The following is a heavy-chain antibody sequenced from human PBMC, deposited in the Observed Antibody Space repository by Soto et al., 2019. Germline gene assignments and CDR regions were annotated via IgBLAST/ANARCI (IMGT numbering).Heavy chain of an antibody. D-gene: IGHD3-10*01. V-gene: IGHV1-18*01. CDR3: AREQILGSSYSPLDF. J-gene: IGHJ4*01. CDR1: GCIFRSYD. CDR2: ISSYHGKT. Sequence: VKVSCKASGCIFRSYDLSWVRQAPGKEVVGRGWISSYHGKTEESAKLQGRVTMTRDIFKNTAYMELSSLTSEDTAIYYCAREQILGSSYSPLDFWGQGTLVTVSS.